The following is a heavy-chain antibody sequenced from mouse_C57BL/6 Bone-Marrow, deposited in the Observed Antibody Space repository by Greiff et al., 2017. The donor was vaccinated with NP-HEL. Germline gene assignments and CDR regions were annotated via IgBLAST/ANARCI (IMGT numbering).Heavy chain of an antibody. CDR1: EYEFPSHD. J-gene: IGHJ4*01. CDR2: INSDGGST. V-gene: IGHV5-2*01. CDR3: ARSADGYWSMDY. Sequence: VQLQQSGGGLVQPGESLKLSCESNEYEFPSHDMSWVRKTPEKRLELVAAINSDGGSTYYPDTMERRFIISRDNTKKTLYLQMSSLRSEDTALYYCARSADGYWSMDYWGQGTSVTVSS. D-gene: IGHD2-3*01.